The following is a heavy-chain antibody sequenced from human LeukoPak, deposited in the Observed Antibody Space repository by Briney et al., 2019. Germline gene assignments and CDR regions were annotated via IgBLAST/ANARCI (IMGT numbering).Heavy chain of an antibody. CDR2: ISAYNGNT. D-gene: IGHD3-22*01. CDR3: ARVGRRLKYYYDSSGIGYFDY. Sequence: ASVKVSCKASGYTFTSYGISWVRQAPGQGLEWMGWISAYNGNTNYAQKLQGRVTITTDTSTSTAYMELRSLRSDDTAVYYCARVGRRLKYYYDSSGIGYFDYWGQGTLLTVSS. V-gene: IGHV1-18*01. J-gene: IGHJ4*02. CDR1: GYTFTSYG.